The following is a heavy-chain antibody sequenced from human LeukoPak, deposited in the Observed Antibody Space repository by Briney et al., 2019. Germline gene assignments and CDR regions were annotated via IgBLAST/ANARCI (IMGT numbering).Heavy chain of an antibody. CDR3: ARHYYDSSGYYKGDY. CDR1: GYTFTSYG. D-gene: IGHD3-22*01. J-gene: IGHJ4*02. V-gene: IGHV1-18*01. Sequence: ASVKVSCKASGYTFTSYGISWVRQAPGQGLEWMGWISAYNGNTNYAQKLQGRVTMTTDTSTSTAYMELRSLRSDDTAVYYCARHYYDSSGYYKGDYWGQGTLVTVSS. CDR2: ISAYNGNT.